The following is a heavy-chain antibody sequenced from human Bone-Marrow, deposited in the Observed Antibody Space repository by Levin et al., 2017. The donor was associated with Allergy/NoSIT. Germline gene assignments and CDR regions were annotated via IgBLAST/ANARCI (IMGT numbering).Heavy chain of an antibody. Sequence: GESLKISCAASGFTFSSYAMSWVRQAPGKGLEWVSAISGSGGSTYYADSVKGRFTISRDNSKNTLYLQMNSLRAEDTAVYYCAKTARREWELLDGGVYWGQGTLVTVSS. CDR3: AKTARREWELLDGGVY. D-gene: IGHD1-26*01. J-gene: IGHJ4*02. CDR1: GFTFSSYA. V-gene: IGHV3-23*01. CDR2: ISGSGGST.